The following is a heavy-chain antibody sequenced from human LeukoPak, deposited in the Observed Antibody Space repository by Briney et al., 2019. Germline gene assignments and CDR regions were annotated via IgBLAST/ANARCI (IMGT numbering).Heavy chain of an antibody. Sequence: PGGSLRLSCAASGLTFSGSAMHWVRQASGKGLEWVGRIRSKANNYATAYAASVKGRFTISRDNSKNTLYLQMNSLRAEDTAVYYCAKDALLWFGADGPNYFDYWGQGTLVTVSS. J-gene: IGHJ4*02. CDR3: AKDALLWFGADGPNYFDY. CDR1: GLTFSGSA. D-gene: IGHD3-10*01. CDR2: IRSKANNYAT. V-gene: IGHV3-73*01.